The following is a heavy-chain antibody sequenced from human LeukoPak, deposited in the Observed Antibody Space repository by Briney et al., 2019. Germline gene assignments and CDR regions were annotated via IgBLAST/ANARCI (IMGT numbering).Heavy chain of an antibody. J-gene: IGHJ4*02. CDR2: IKSKTDGGTT. CDR3: TTDGGIQLWSRWGY. CDR1: GFTFSNAW. Sequence: PGGSLRLSCAASGFTFSNAWMNWVHQAPGKGLEWVGRIKSKTDGGTTDYAAPVKGRFTISRDDSKNTLFLQMNSLKTEDTAVYYCTTDGGIQLWSRWGYWGQGTLVTVSS. V-gene: IGHV3-15*01. D-gene: IGHD5-18*01.